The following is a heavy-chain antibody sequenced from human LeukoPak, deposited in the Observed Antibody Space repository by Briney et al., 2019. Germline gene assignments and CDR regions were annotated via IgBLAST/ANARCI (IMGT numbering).Heavy chain of an antibody. CDR2: ISYDGSNK. J-gene: IGHJ6*02. CDR3: AISTSLDV. D-gene: IGHD2/OR15-2a*01. V-gene: IGHV3-30*04. Sequence: GGPLRLSCASSGFTFSAYHMNWVRQAPGKGLEWVAVISYDGSNKYYADSVKGRFTISRDNSKNTLYLQMNSLRAEDTAVYYCAISTSLDVWGQGTTVTVSS. CDR1: GFTFSAYH.